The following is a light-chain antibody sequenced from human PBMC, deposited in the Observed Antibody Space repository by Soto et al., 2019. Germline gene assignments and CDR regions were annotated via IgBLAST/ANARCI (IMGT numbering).Light chain of an antibody. CDR2: EVS. CDR3: SSYTSSSPPVV. J-gene: IGLJ2*01. V-gene: IGLV2-18*02. Sequence: QSVLTQPPSVSGSPGQSVTISCTGTSSDVGSYNRVSWYQQPPGTAPKLMIYEVSNRPSGVPDRLSGSKSGNTASLTISGLQAEDEADYYCSSYTSSSPPVVFGGGTKLTVL. CDR1: SSDVGSYNR.